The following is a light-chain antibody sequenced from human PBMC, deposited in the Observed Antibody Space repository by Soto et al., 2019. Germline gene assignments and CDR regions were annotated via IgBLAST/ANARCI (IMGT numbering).Light chain of an antibody. CDR1: SSDIGTYNY. Sequence: QAASVSGSPGQSITVSCTGTSSDIGTYNYVSWFQQHPGQPPKFIIYDVSNRPSGVSKRLSGSKSGNTASLTISGVQAGDEADYYCSSYISSNTLVFGAGTKLTVL. CDR2: DVS. V-gene: IGLV2-14*03. J-gene: IGLJ1*01. CDR3: SSYISSNTLV.